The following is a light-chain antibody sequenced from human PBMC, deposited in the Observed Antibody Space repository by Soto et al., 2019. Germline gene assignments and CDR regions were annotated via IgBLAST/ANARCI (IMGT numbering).Light chain of an antibody. CDR1: QNIKKF. CDR2: TAS. Sequence: DIQMTQSPTSLSAPVGDSVTITCRASQNIKKFLNWYQQKPGTAPKLLIYTASSVQAGFPSRFSGSGSGTEFILTISNLQPEDFATYSCQQAFSAPLTFGGGTRVEI. CDR3: QQAFSAPLT. J-gene: IGKJ4*01. V-gene: IGKV1-39*01.